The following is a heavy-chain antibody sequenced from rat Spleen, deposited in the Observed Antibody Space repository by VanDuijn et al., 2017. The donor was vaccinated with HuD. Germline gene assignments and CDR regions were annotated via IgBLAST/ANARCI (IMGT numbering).Heavy chain of an antibody. V-gene: IGHV5-22*01. CDR2: ISYEGGST. D-gene: IGHD5-1*01. Sequence: EVQLVESGGGLVQPGRSLKLSCAASGFNFSDYYMGWVRQAPKKGLEWVASISYEGGSTYYGDSVRGRFTISRDNTKNTLYLQMNNLRSEDTATYYCARENWEFDSWGQGVMVTVSS. J-gene: IGHJ2*01. CDR1: GFNFSDYY. CDR3: ARENWEFDS.